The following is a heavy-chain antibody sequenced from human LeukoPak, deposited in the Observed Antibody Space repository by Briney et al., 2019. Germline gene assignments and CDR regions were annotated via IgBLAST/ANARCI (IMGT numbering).Heavy chain of an antibody. CDR3: AAHVVTTWGDYFDY. V-gene: IGHV4-59*08. CDR1: GGSISSYY. D-gene: IGHD4-23*01. J-gene: IGHJ4*02. CDR2: IYYSGST. Sequence: SETLSFTGTFSGGSISSYYWSCIRQPPGEGLEWIGYIYYSGSTNYNPSRNSRVTISVHTSQPHFSPNLSSVPSAAPALQYCAAHVVTTWGDYFDYWGQGTLVTASP.